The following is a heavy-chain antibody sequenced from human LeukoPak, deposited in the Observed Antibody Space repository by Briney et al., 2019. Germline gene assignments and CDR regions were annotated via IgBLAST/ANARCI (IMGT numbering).Heavy chain of an antibody. J-gene: IGHJ4*02. CDR3: ARRAGAYSHPYDY. Sequence: GGSLRLSCAASGFTFSNYNMNWVRQAPGKGLEWVSSISSSVGNIDYADSVKGRFTISRDNPKNSLYLQMNSLRAEDTAVYYCARRAGAYSHPYDYWGQGTLVTVSS. V-gene: IGHV3-21*01. CDR1: GFTFSNYN. D-gene: IGHD4/OR15-4a*01. CDR2: ISSSVGNI.